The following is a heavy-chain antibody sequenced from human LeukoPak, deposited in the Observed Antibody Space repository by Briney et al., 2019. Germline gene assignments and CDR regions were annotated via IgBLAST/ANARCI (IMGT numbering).Heavy chain of an antibody. CDR1: GYTINSGYY. CDR2: IYRTGST. Sequence: SETLSLTCTVSGYTINSGYYWVWIRQPPGKGLEWIGSIYRTGSTNYNPSLKSRVTISVDKSKNQFSLRLSSVTAADTAVYYCASFNSGWYYFGYWGQGTLVTVSS. V-gene: IGHV4-38-2*02. J-gene: IGHJ4*02. CDR3: ASFNSGWYYFGY. D-gene: IGHD6-19*01.